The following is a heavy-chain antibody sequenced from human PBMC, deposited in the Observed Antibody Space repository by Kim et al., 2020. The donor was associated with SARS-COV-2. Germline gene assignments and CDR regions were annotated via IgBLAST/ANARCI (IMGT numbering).Heavy chain of an antibody. J-gene: IGHJ6*02. CDR3: ARDAGSYYYYSMDV. Sequence: ADSVKGRCTISRDNSRNTVHLQMNSLRVDDTAVYYCARDAGSYYYYSMDVWGPGTTVTVSS. V-gene: IGHV3-30*07. D-gene: IGHD2-15*01.